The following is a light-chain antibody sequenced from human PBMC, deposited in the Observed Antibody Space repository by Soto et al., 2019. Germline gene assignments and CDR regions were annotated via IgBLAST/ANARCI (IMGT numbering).Light chain of an antibody. CDR1: SSNIGSNT. J-gene: IGLJ2*01. CDR3: AAWDDSLNGVI. Sequence: QAVVTQPPSASGTPGQRVTISCSGSSSNIGSNTVNWYQQLPGTAPKLLIHTNDQRPSGVPDRFSSSKSGTSASLAISGLQSEDEADYYCAAWDDSLNGVIFGGGTKLTVL. V-gene: IGLV1-44*01. CDR2: TND.